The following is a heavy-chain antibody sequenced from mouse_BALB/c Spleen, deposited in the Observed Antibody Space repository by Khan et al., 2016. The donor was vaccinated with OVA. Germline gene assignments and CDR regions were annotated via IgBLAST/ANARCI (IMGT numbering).Heavy chain of an antibody. V-gene: IGHV1-76*01. Sequence: QMQLKQSGAELERPGASVKLSCKTSGYTFTSYWIHWVKQRSGQGLEWIARFYPGTDNTYYNEKLKDKATLTAEKSSSTAYIHLSSLKSEDSDIYGCAREEALCYFDFWGQGTTLTVSS. CDR3: AREEALCYFDF. CDR2: FYPGTDNT. J-gene: IGHJ2*01. CDR1: GYTFTSYW. D-gene: IGHD1-1*01.